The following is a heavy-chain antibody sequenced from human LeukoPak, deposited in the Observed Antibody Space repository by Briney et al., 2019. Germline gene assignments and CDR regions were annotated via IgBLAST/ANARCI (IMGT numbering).Heavy chain of an antibody. Sequence: GASVKVSCKASGYTFTSYDINRVRQAPGQGLEWMGGIIPIFGTANYAQKFQGRVTITADESTSAAYMELSSLRSEDTAVYYCARNYDILTGYFGYWGQGTLVTVSS. V-gene: IGHV1-69*13. CDR2: IIPIFGTA. D-gene: IGHD3-9*01. CDR3: ARNYDILTGYFGY. CDR1: GYTFTSYD. J-gene: IGHJ4*02.